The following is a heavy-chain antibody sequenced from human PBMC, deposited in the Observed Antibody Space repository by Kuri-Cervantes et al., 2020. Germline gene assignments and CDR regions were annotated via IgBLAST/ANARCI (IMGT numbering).Heavy chain of an antibody. Sequence: SQTLSLTCAVYGGSFSGYYWSWIRQPPGKGLEWIGEINHSGSTNYNPSLKSRVTTSVDTSKNQFSLKLSSVTAADTAVYYCARGGMYYYGSGSSAGNWFDPWGQGTLVTVSS. CDR3: ARGGMYYYGSGSSAGNWFDP. D-gene: IGHD3-10*01. CDR2: INHSGST. V-gene: IGHV4-34*01. J-gene: IGHJ5*02. CDR1: GGSFSGYY.